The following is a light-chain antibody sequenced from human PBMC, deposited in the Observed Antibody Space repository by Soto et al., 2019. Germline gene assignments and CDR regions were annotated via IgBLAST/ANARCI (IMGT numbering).Light chain of an antibody. V-gene: IGKV2-28*01. CDR3: MQALQTPRT. Sequence: DIVMTQSPLSLPVTPGEPASISCRSSQSLLYSNGYNYLDWYLQKPGQSPQLLIYLTFNRSSGVPDRFSGSGSGTDFTLKISRVEAEDVGVYYCMQALQTPRTFGHGTKLEIK. CDR1: QSLLYSNGYNY. J-gene: IGKJ2*02. CDR2: LTF.